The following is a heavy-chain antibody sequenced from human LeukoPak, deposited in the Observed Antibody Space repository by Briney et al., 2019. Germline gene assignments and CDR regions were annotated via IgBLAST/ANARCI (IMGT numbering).Heavy chain of an antibody. CDR1: GYSISSDNY. D-gene: IGHD3-22*01. V-gene: IGHV4-38-2*01. CDR3: ARTPRDSSSSNYMRRFDY. J-gene: IGHJ4*02. Sequence: SETLSLTCAVSGYSISSDNYWVWIRPPPGQGLEWTGVIYHSGSTYYNPSLKGRVTMSVDTSKNQFSLRVGAVTAADTAVYYCARTPRDSSSSNYMRRFDYWGQGTLVSVSS. CDR2: IYHSGST.